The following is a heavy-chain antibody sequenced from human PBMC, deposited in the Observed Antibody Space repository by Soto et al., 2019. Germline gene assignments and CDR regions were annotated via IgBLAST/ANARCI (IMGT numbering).Heavy chain of an antibody. V-gene: IGHV1-3*01. Sequence: ASVKVSCKASGYTFTSYVMHWVRQAPGQRLEWMGWINAGNGNTKYSQKFQGRVTITRDTSASTAYMELRSLRSEDTAVYYCARDSLEWLFAQTYYYYGMDVWGQGTTVTVSS. CDR3: ARDSLEWLFAQTYYYYGMDV. CDR1: GYTFTSYV. CDR2: INAGNGNT. J-gene: IGHJ6*02. D-gene: IGHD3-3*01.